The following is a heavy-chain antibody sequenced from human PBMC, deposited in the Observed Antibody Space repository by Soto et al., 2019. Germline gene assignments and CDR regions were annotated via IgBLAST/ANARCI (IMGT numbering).Heavy chain of an antibody. J-gene: IGHJ3*02. CDR1: GGSISSYY. V-gene: IGHV4-59*01. Sequence: ETLSLTCTVSGGSISSYYWSWIRQPPGKGLEWIGYIYYSGSTNYNPSLKSRVTISVDTSKNQFSLKLSSVTAADTAVYYCARTTYGDYAAFDIWGQGTMVTVSS. D-gene: IGHD4-17*01. CDR3: ARTTYGDYAAFDI. CDR2: IYYSGST.